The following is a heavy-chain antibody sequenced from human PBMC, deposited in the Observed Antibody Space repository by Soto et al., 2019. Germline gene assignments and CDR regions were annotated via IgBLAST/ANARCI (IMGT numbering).Heavy chain of an antibody. CDR2: IYDSGST. V-gene: IGHV4-59*01. CDR3: ARAGYCSGRTCPFYHYHYYYIAV. J-gene: IGHJ6*03. CDR1: GGAISSCY. D-gene: IGHD2-15*01. Sequence: LSEALSLTCAGSGGAISSCYWMWIRQPPGKGLEYIGSIYDSGSTNYQPSLKSRVAISLDASQNQVSLRLTSVTAADTAGYYCARAGYCSGRTCPFYHYHYYYIAVWAQGTTVTVSS.